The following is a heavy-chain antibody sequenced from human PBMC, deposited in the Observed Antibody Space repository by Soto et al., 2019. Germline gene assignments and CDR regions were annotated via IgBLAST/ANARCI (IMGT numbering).Heavy chain of an antibody. CDR3: ATAEVDY. Sequence: EVQLVESGGGLVQPGGSLRLSCAVSGFTFANHWMHWVRQAPGKGLEWVSRMNSDGSTTDYADSVKDRFTVSRDNAKNTLYLQMNSLRAEDTAVYYCATAEVDYWGPGTLVTVSS. J-gene: IGHJ4*02. CDR1: GFTFANHW. CDR2: MNSDGSTT. V-gene: IGHV3-74*01.